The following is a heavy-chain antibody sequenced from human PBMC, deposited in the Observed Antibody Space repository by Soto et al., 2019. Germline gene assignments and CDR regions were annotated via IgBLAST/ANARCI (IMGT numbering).Heavy chain of an antibody. CDR1: GFTFSSYA. D-gene: IGHD2-15*01. Sequence: GALRLSCAASGFTFSSYAMHWVRQAPGKGLEWVAVISYDGSNKYYADSVKGRFTISRDNSKNTLYLQMNSLRAEDTAVYYCARDPYCSGGSCYSYYYGMDVWGQGTTVTVSS. CDR3: ARDPYCSGGSCYSYYYGMDV. J-gene: IGHJ6*02. V-gene: IGHV3-30-3*01. CDR2: ISYDGSNK.